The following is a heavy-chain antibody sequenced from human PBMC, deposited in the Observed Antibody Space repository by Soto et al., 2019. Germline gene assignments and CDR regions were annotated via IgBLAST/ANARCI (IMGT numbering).Heavy chain of an antibody. Sequence: GGSLRLSCAASGFTFNTYSMSWVRQAPGKGLEWVSAISGNSVFIHYADSVKGRFTISRDNSKNTLFLQMNSLRPEDTALYYCAKKAVAGVVLGHYLDSWGQGTLVTVSS. D-gene: IGHD6-19*01. CDR2: ISGNSVFI. V-gene: IGHV3-23*01. J-gene: IGHJ4*02. CDR1: GFTFNTYS. CDR3: AKKAVAGVVLGHYLDS.